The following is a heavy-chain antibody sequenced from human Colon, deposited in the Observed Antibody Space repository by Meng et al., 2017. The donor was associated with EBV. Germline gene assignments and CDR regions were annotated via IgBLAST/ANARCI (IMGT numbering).Heavy chain of an antibody. CDR1: GGSISSGDYY. D-gene: IGHD5-12*01. Sequence: QEQRQLPGPGLVMPSQTLSLTCTVSGGSISSGDYYWSWIRQPPGKGLEWIGYIYYSGSTYYNPSLKSRVTISVDTSKNQFSLKLSSVTAADTAVYYCARDRGGLGAFDYWGQGTLVTVSS. CDR3: ARDRGGLGAFDY. V-gene: IGHV4-30-4*01. CDR2: IYYSGST. J-gene: IGHJ4*02.